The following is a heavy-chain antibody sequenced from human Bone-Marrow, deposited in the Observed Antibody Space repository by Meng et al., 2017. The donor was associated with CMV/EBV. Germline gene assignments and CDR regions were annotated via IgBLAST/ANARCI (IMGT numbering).Heavy chain of an antibody. CDR3: ARDIGVGFLSYYYYGMDV. CDR1: GGSISSGDYY. J-gene: IGHJ6*02. Sequence: SETLSLTCTVSGGSISSGDYYWSWIRQPPGKGLEWIGYIYYSGSTYYNPSLKSRVTISVDTSKNQFSLKLSSVTAADTAVYYCARDIGVGFLSYYYYGMDVWGQGTTVTVSS. CDR2: IYYSGST. D-gene: IGHD2-15*01. V-gene: IGHV4-30-4*08.